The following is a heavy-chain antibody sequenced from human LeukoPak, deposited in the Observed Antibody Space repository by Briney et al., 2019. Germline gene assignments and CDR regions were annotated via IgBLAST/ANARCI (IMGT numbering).Heavy chain of an antibody. J-gene: IGHJ4*02. Sequence: GGSLRLSCAASGFTFSNFGMHWVRQAPGKGLEWVAVISYDGGNIYYADSVKGRFTISRDNSKNTLYLQMNGLRAEDTAVFYCAKEHSSGCIDYWGQGTLVTVSS. CDR3: AKEHSSGCIDY. CDR2: ISYDGGNI. V-gene: IGHV3-30*18. D-gene: IGHD6-19*01. CDR1: GFTFSNFG.